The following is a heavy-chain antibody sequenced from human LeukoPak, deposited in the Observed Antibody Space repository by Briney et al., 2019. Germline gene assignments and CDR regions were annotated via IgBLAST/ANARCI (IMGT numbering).Heavy chain of an antibody. CDR2: IKSKTDGGTT. Sequence: TGGSLRLSCAASGFTFSNAWMSWVRQAPGKGLEWVGRIKSKTDGGTTDYAAPVKGRFTISRDNSKNTLYLQMNSLKTEDTAVYYCTTDPHSSSFDYWGQGTLVTVSS. V-gene: IGHV3-15*01. CDR1: GFTFSNAW. J-gene: IGHJ4*02. D-gene: IGHD6-13*01. CDR3: TTDPHSSSFDY.